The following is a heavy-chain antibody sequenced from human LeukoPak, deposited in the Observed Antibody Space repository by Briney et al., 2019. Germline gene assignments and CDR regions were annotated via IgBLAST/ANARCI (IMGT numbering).Heavy chain of an antibody. V-gene: IGHV3-7*01. CDR1: GFTFSHYW. D-gene: IGHD2-2*01. CDR3: ARWRGSTSERSDY. J-gene: IGHJ4*02. Sequence: GGSLRLSCAASGFTFSHYWMSWVRQAPGKGLEWVANIHQDGSDKNYVDSVKGRFTISRDNAKNSLYLQMDSLRVEDTATYYCARWRGSTSERSDYWGQGTLVTVSS. CDR2: IHQDGSDK.